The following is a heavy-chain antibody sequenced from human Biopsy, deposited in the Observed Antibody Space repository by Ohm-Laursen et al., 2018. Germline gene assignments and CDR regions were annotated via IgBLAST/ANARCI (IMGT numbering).Heavy chain of an antibody. D-gene: IGHD1-7*01. J-gene: IGHJ5*02. CDR3: GRAVRNQLLTDP. Sequence: ASVKVSCNASGYTLTSYDITWVRQASGQGPEWIGWLNPVSGNSNFGQKFRGRATATSDTSISTAYMELSGLTSDDTATYYCGRAVRNQLLTDPWGQGTLVTVTS. V-gene: IGHV1-8*01. CDR2: LNPVSGNS. CDR1: GYTLTSYD.